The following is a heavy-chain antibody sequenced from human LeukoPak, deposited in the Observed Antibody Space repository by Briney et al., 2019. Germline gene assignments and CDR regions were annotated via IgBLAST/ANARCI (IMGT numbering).Heavy chain of an antibody. V-gene: IGHV3-30*02. CDR1: GFTFSSYG. J-gene: IGHJ3*02. CDR3: ARELVVGANDAFDI. Sequence: PGGSLRLSCAASGFTFSSYGMHWVRQAPGKGLEWVAFIRYDGSNKYYADSVKGRFTISRDNSKNTLYLQMGSLRSDDTAVYYCARELVVGANDAFDIWGQGTMVTVSS. D-gene: IGHD1-26*01. CDR2: IRYDGSNK.